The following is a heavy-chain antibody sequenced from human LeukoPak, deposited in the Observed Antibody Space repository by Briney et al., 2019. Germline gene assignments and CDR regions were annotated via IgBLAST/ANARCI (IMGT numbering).Heavy chain of an antibody. J-gene: IGHJ4*02. CDR2: LQNDGSEN. D-gene: IGHD3-16*01. CDR1: GFSFSTSA. Sequence: PGGSLRLSCAASGFSFSTSAMDWVRHAPGKGLEWVAFLQNDGSENYYADSVRGRFTISRDDSKNTIYLQMNSLRAEDTAIYYCAKDPLGGDETDYWGQGILVTVSS. CDR3: AKDPLGGDETDY. V-gene: IGHV3-30*02.